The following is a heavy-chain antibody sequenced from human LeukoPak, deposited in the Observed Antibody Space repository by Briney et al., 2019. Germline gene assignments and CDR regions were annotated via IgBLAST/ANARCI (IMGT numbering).Heavy chain of an antibody. J-gene: IGHJ4*02. CDR2: ISYDGSNK. Sequence: GGSLRLSCAASGFTFSSYAMHWVRQAPGKGLEWVAVISYDGSNKYHADSVKGRFTICRDNSKNTLYLQMNSLRAEDTAVYYCASAPLGYCSSTSCSPPSTSPFDYWGQGTLVTVSS. V-gene: IGHV3-30-3*01. CDR3: ASAPLGYCSSTSCSPPSTSPFDY. CDR1: GFTFSSYA. D-gene: IGHD2-2*01.